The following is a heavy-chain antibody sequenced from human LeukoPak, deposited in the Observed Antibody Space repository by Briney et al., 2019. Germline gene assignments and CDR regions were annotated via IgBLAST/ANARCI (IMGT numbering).Heavy chain of an antibody. CDR2: IKEDGSEK. CDR1: GFTFSTYW. Sequence: PGGSLRLSCAASGFTFSTYWMSWVRQAPGKGPEWVANIKEDGSEKYYVDSVKGRFTISRDNAKTSLHLQMDSPRAEDTAVYYCVRGDGPGTWGQGTLVSVSS. D-gene: IGHD3-10*01. V-gene: IGHV3-7*01. CDR3: VRGDGPGT. J-gene: IGHJ5*02.